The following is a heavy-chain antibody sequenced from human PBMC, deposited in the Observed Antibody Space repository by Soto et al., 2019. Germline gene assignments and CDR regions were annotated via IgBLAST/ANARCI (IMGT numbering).Heavy chain of an antibody. D-gene: IGHD2-8*01. Sequence: EVQLVESGGGLVQPGGSLRLSCAASGFTFSSYWMSWVRQAPGKGLEWVANIKQDGSEKYYVDSVKGRFTISRDNAKNSLYLQMNSLRAEDTAVYYCAREQVSGIVLMVYAYWFDPWGQGTLVTVSS. CDR2: IKQDGSEK. CDR3: AREQVSGIVLMVYAYWFDP. V-gene: IGHV3-7*01. J-gene: IGHJ5*02. CDR1: GFTFSSYW.